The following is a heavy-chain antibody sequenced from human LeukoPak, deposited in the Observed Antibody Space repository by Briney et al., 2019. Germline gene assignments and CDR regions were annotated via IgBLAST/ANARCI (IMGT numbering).Heavy chain of an antibody. J-gene: IGHJ4*02. CDR1: GYTFTGYY. CDR3: ARDGGYNGGYARD. D-gene: IGHD5-12*01. V-gene: IGHV1-69*04. CDR2: IIPILGIA. Sequence: ASVKVSCKASGYTFTGYYMHWVRQAPGQGLEWMGRIIPILGIANYAQKFQGRVTITADKSTSTAYMELSSLRSEDTAVYYCARDGGYNGGYARDWGQGTLVTVSS.